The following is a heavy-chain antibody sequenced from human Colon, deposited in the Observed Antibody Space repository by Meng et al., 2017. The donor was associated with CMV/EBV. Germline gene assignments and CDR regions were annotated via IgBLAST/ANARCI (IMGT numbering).Heavy chain of an antibody. D-gene: IGHD3-22*01. J-gene: IGHJ6*02. V-gene: IGHV3-53*01. CDR3: AKPHPDYYYDKTGGYGLDV. CDR1: GFTVSGNY. Sequence: GESLKISCAASGFTVSGNYMSWVRQAPGKGLEWVSVFYSGGGTYYADSVKGRFTISRDNSKNTVYLQMDDLRAEDTAVYYCAKPHPDYYYDKTGGYGLDVWGQGTTVTVSS. CDR2: FYSGGGT.